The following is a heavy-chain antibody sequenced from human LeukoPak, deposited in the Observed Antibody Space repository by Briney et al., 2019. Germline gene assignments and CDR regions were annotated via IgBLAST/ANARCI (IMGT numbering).Heavy chain of an antibody. D-gene: IGHD3-22*01. CDR3: ARDGQTITMIEWYFDL. CDR1: GGSISSSSYY. V-gene: IGHV4-39*07. Sequence: PSETLSLTCTVSGGSISSSSYYWGWIRQPPGKGLEWIGSIYYSGSTYYNPSLKSRVTISVDTSKNQFSLKLSSVTAADTAVYYCARDGQTITMIEWYFDLWGRGTLVTVSS. CDR2: IYYSGST. J-gene: IGHJ2*01.